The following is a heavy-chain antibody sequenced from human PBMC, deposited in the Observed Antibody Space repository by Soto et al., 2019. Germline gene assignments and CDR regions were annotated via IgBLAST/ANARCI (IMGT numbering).Heavy chain of an antibody. V-gene: IGHV4-39*07. CDR1: GGSISSSSSY. CDR3: LRSHGGY. Sequence: SETLSLTCTVSGGSISSSSSYWSWFRQPPGGRLVLIGCFYYSGSTDCSPSLKSRISMSVDTSKNQFSLKLNSVTAADTAVYYCLRSHGGYWGQGIQVTVSS. CDR2: FYYSGST. J-gene: IGHJ4*02.